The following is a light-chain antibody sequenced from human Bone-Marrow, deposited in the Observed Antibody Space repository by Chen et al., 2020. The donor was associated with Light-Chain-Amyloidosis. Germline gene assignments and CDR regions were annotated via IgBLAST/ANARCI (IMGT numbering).Light chain of an antibody. CDR3: SSYTITNTLV. Sequence: QSALTQPASVSGSPGQSITISCTGTSSDVAGDNHVSWYQQHPDKAPKLMIYEVTNRPPWVPVRFSGSKSDNTASLTISGLQTEDEADYFCSSYTITNTLVFGSGTSVTVL. J-gene: IGLJ1*01. CDR2: EVT. CDR1: SSDVAGDNH. V-gene: IGLV2-14*01.